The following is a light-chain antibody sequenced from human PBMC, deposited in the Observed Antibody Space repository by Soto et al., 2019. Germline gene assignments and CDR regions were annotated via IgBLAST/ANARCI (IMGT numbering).Light chain of an antibody. CDR2: DVS. Sequence: DIHMTQSPSTLSASVGDRVTITCRASQSIGRWLAWYQQKPGKAPRLLIYDVSSLESGVPSRFSGSGSGTEFTLAISSLQPDDFATYYCQQYNSYPITFGQGTRLEIK. CDR3: QQYNSYPIT. J-gene: IGKJ5*01. V-gene: IGKV1-5*01. CDR1: QSIGRW.